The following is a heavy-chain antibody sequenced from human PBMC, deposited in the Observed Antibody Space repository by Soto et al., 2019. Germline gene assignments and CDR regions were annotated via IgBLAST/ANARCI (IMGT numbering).Heavy chain of an antibody. CDR1: GGSFSGYY. J-gene: IGHJ5*02. Sequence: SETLSLTCAVYGGSFSGYYWSWIRQPPRKGLEWIGEINHSGSTNYNPSLKSRVTISVDTSKNQFSLKLSSVTAADTAVYYCARGPITTNPRFDPWGQGTLVTVSS. CDR3: ARGPITTNPRFDP. CDR2: INHSGST. V-gene: IGHV4-34*01. D-gene: IGHD3-22*01.